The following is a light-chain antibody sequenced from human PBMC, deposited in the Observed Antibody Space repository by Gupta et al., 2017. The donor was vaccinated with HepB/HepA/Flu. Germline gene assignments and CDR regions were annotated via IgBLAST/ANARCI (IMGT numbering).Light chain of an antibody. V-gene: IGLV3-25*03. CDR3: QSADSSGTARV. CDR1: ALPKQF. Sequence: SDELTQSPSASVSPGQTARITCSGDALPKQFAYWYRQKPGQAPELVIYKDSEGPSGIPERISGSRSGATATLTITGVQAEDEAEYYCQSADSSGTARVFGGGTELTVL. CDR2: KDS. J-gene: IGLJ2*01.